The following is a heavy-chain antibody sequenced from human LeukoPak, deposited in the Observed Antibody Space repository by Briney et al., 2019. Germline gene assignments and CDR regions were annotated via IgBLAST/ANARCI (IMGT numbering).Heavy chain of an antibody. D-gene: IGHD6-6*01. V-gene: IGHV3-30-3*01. Sequence: PGGSLRLSCAASGLTFSSYAMHWVRQAPGKGLEWVAVISYDGSNKYYADSVKGRFTISRDNSKNTLYLQMNSLRAEDTAVYYCARVEQLVAYEAEYYFDYWGQGTLVTVSS. CDR2: ISYDGSNK. CDR1: GLTFSSYA. CDR3: ARVEQLVAYEAEYYFDY. J-gene: IGHJ4*02.